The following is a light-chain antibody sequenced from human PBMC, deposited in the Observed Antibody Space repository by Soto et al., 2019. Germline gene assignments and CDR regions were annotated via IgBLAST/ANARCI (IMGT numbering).Light chain of an antibody. V-gene: IGLV1-44*01. CDR2: SNN. CDR1: SSNIGSNT. J-gene: IGLJ1*01. Sequence: QSVRTQPPSESGTPGQRVTISCSGSSSNIGSNTVSWYQQVPGTAPKLLIYSNNQRPSGVPDRFSGSKSGTSASLATSGLQSEDEADYYCAAWDDSLNALVFGTGTKVTVL. CDR3: AAWDDSLNALV.